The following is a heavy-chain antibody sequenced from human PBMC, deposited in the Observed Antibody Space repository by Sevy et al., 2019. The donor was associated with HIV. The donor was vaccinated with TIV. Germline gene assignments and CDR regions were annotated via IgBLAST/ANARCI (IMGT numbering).Heavy chain of an antibody. J-gene: IGHJ4*02. D-gene: IGHD3-22*01. Sequence: GGSLRLSCAATGFTFSNYAMHWVRQAPGKGMEWVAMIWSEVAYQYHGDSVKGRFTISRDNSKNTLYMQMNNVRVEDTAVYYCATGRYYYETAAYSALDSWGQGTLVTVSS. CDR3: ATGRYYYETAAYSALDS. CDR1: GFTFSNYA. V-gene: IGHV3-33*01. CDR2: IWSEVAYQ.